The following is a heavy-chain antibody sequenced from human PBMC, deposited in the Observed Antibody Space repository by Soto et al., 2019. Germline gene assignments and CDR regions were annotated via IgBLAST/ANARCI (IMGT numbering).Heavy chain of an antibody. J-gene: IGHJ6*02. Sequence: QVQMVQSGAEVKRPGASVKISCKASGHTIRYYMHWVRQAPGQGPEWAGVIDPVGGRASYAQKFQGRVTLTTDTSTSTVYLELTSLISEDTAVYYCARGAVGLVARGFGLDVWGQGTTVVVSS. CDR3: ARGAVGLVARGFGLDV. CDR1: GHTIRYY. D-gene: IGHD3-10*01. V-gene: IGHV1-46*01. CDR2: IDPVGGRA.